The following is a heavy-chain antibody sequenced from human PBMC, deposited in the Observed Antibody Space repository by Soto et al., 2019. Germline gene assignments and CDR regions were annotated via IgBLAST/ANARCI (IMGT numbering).Heavy chain of an antibody. Sequence: GGSLRLSCVGTGLNFDDFAMHWVRQAPGKGLEWVSGITWNSRVLAYADSVKGRFTISRDNARNSLYLQMDSLRDEDTALYYCAKGRDDFWSPYYFDSWGQRTLVSVSS. D-gene: IGHD3-3*01. CDR1: GLNFDDFA. V-gene: IGHV3-9*01. CDR3: AKGRDDFWSPYYFDS. CDR2: ITWNSRVL. J-gene: IGHJ4*02.